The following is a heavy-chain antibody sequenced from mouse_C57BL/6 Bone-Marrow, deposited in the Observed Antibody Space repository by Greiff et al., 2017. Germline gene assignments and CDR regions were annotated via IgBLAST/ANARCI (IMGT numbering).Heavy chain of an antibody. CDR2: IDPENGDT. J-gene: IGHJ1*03. CDR3: TPFWYFDV. CDR1: GFNIKDDY. V-gene: IGHV14-4*01. Sequence: EVQLQQSGAELVRPGASVKLSCTASGFNIKDDYMHWVKQRPEQGLEWVCWIDPENGDTESASKFQGKATITAATSSNTAYLQLSSLTSEDTAVYYCTPFWYFDVWGTGTTVTVSS.